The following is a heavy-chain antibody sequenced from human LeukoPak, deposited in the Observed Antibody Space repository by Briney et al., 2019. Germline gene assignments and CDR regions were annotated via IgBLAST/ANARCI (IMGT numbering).Heavy chain of an antibody. V-gene: IGHV1-46*01. CDR1: GYTFTSYY. Sequence: ASVNVSCKASGYTFTSYYMHWVRQAPGQGLEWMGIINPGGGSTSYAQKFQGRVTMTRDTSTSTVYMELSSLRSEDTAVYYCAGDDGEMATVNFDYWSQGTLVTVSS. CDR2: INPGGGST. J-gene: IGHJ4*02. D-gene: IGHD5-24*01. CDR3: AGDDGEMATVNFDY.